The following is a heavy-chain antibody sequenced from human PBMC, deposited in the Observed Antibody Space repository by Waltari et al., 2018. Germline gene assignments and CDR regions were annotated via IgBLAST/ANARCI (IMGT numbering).Heavy chain of an antibody. CDR3: ARDRGRAYYYYYMDV. CDR2: ISAYNGNP. V-gene: IGHV1-18*01. CDR1: GYTFTSYG. J-gene: IGHJ6*03. D-gene: IGHD3-10*01. Sequence: QVQLVQSGAEVKKPGASVKVSCKASGYTFTSYGISWVRQAPGQGLEWMGWISAYNGNPNYAQKLQGRVTMTTDTSTSTAYMELGSLGSDDTAVYYCARDRGRAYYYYYMDVWGKGTTVTISS.